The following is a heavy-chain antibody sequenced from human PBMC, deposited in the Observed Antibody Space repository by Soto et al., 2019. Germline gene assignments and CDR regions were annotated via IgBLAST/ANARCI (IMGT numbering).Heavy chain of an antibody. CDR3: ARAPFYDILTPDY. D-gene: IGHD3-9*01. Sequence: PSETLSLTCAVSGGSISSGGYSWSRIRQPPGKGLEWIGYMYHSGSTYYNPSLKSRVTISIDRSKNQFSLKLSSVTAADTAVYYCARAPFYDILTPDYWGPGTLVTVSS. CDR1: GGSISSGGYS. CDR2: MYHSGST. J-gene: IGHJ4*02. V-gene: IGHV4-30-2*01.